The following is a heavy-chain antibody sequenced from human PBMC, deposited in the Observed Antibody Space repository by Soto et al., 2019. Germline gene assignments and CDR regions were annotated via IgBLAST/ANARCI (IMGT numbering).Heavy chain of an antibody. D-gene: IGHD3-22*01. CDR3: ARSPAYYYDSSGYWAY. J-gene: IGHJ4*02. V-gene: IGHV4-39*01. Sequence: QLQLQESGPGLVKPSETLSLTCTVSGGSISSSSYYWGWIRQPPGKGLEWIGSIYYSGSTYYNPSLKSRVTISVDTSKNQFSLKLSSVTAADTAVYYCARSPAYYYDSSGYWAYWGQGTLVTVSS. CDR2: IYYSGST. CDR1: GGSISSSSYY.